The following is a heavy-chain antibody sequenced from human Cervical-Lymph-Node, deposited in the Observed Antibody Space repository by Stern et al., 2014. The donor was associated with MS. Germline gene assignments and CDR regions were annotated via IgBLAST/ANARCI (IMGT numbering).Heavy chain of an antibody. CDR3: ARGDIAVAGSDY. Sequence: VQLVESGGGVVQPGRSLRLSCAASGFTFSSYGMHWVRQAPGKGLEWVAVIWDDGSNKYYADSVKGRFTISRDNSKNTLYLQMNSLRAEDTAVYYCARGDIAVAGSDYWGQGTLVTVSS. D-gene: IGHD6-19*01. J-gene: IGHJ4*02. CDR1: GFTFSSYG. CDR2: IWDDGSNK. V-gene: IGHV3-33*01.